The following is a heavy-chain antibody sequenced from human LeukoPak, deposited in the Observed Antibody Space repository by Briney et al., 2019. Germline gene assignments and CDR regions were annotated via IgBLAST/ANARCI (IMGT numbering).Heavy chain of an antibody. J-gene: IGHJ4*02. Sequence: GGSLRLSCAASGFTFSSYAMSWVRQAPGKGLEWVAVISYDGSNKYYADSVKGRFTISRDNSKNTLYLQMNSLRAEDTAVYYCAREAIAVAEYYFDYWGQGTLVTVSS. CDR1: GFTFSSYA. V-gene: IGHV3-30-3*01. CDR2: ISYDGSNK. D-gene: IGHD6-19*01. CDR3: AREAIAVAEYYFDY.